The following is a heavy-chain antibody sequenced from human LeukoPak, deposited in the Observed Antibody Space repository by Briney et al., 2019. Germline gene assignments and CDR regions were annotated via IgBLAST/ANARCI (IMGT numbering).Heavy chain of an antibody. D-gene: IGHD2-15*01. J-gene: IGHJ1*01. V-gene: IGHV4-34*01. CDR1: GGSFSGYY. CDR3: ARGGLGYCSGGSCSHEYFQH. Sequence: PSETLSLTCAVYGGSFSGYYWSWIRQPPGKGLEWIGEINHSGGTNYNPSLKSRVTISLDTSKNQFSLKLSSVTAADTAVYYCARGGLGYCSGGSCSHEYFQHWGQGTLVTVSS. CDR2: INHSGGT.